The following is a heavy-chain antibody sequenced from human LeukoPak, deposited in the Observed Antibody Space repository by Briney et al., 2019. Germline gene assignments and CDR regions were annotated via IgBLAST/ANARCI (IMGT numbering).Heavy chain of an antibody. CDR2: LSGIGGYT. Sequence: GGSLRLSCEVSGLTFNTYPMTWVRQAPGKGLEWVSTLSGIGGYTYYADSVKGRFTISRDNSKATLYLQMNSLRVDDTAVYYCASTNYFDSRGYYFDYWGQGTLVTVSS. J-gene: IGHJ4*02. CDR1: GLTFNTYP. V-gene: IGHV3-23*01. CDR3: ASTNYFDSRGYYFDY. D-gene: IGHD3-22*01.